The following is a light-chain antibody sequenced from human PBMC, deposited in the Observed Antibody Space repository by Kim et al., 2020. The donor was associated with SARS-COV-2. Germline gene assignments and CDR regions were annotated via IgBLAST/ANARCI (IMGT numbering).Light chain of an antibody. CDR1: SLSSYY. Sequence: AWGKTVRITCEGDSLSSYYATWYQQKPGQAPILVIYGKNNRPSGIQDRFSGSSSGNTASLTITGTQAGDEADYYCNSRDSNDNVVFGGGTKLTVL. J-gene: IGLJ2*01. V-gene: IGLV3-19*01. CDR2: GKN. CDR3: NSRDSNDNVV.